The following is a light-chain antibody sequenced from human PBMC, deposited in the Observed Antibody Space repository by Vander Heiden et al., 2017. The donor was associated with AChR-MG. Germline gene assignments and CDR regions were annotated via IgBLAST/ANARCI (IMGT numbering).Light chain of an antibody. J-gene: IGLJ2*01. CDR2: QDT. V-gene: IGLV3-1*01. CDR1: KLGDRY. CDR3: QAWDSNTGRV. Sequence: SYELTQPPSVSVSPGQTASITCSGDKLGDRYASWYQQKPGQSPILVIYQDTKRPSGIPERFSGSNSGNTATLTVSGTQAMDEADYYCQAWDSNTGRVFGGGTRLTVL.